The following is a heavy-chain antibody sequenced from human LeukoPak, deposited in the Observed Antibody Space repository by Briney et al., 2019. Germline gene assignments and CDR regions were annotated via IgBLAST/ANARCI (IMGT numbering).Heavy chain of an antibody. J-gene: IGHJ4*02. CDR1: GFTFSTYA. CDR2: ITGTSGNI. Sequence: GGSLRLSCAASGFTFSTYAMSWVRQAPGKGLKWVSSITGTSGNIYSADSVRGRFSISRDNSKNMLYLQMNSLRAEDTAVYYCAKGTAVADIYFDYWGQGTLVTVSS. D-gene: IGHD6-19*01. CDR3: AKGTAVADIYFDY. V-gene: IGHV3-23*01.